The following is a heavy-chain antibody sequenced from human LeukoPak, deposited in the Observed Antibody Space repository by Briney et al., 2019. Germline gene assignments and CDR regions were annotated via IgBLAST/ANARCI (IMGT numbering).Heavy chain of an antibody. CDR2: INPSGGST. V-gene: IGHV1-46*01. CDR3: ARGAYDFWSGLKTYGMDV. Sequence: GASVKVSCKASGYACTSYGISWVRQAPGQGLEWMGIINPSGGSTSYAQKFQGRVTMTRDTSTSTAYMELRSLRSDDTAVYYCARGAYDFWSGLKTYGMDVWGQGTTVTVSS. CDR1: GYACTSYG. J-gene: IGHJ6*02. D-gene: IGHD3-3*01.